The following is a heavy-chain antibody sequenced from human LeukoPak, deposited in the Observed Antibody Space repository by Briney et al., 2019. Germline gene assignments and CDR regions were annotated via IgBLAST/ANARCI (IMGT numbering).Heavy chain of an antibody. J-gene: IGHJ4*02. D-gene: IGHD5-18*01. CDR1: GFTFDDYA. Sequence: GGSLRLSCAASGFTFDDYAMHWVRQAPGKGLEWVSGISWNSGSIGYADSVKGRFTISRDNAKNSLYLQMNSLRAEDMALYYCAKDTRPNTAGVFDYWGQGTLVTVSS. V-gene: IGHV3-9*03. CDR3: AKDTRPNTAGVFDY. CDR2: ISWNSGSI.